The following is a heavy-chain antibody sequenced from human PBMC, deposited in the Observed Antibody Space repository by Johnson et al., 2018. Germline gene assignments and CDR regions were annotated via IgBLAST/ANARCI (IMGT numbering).Heavy chain of an antibody. J-gene: IGHJ6*02. CDR1: GGTFSSYA. CDR3: ARAPRTSSSYYFFGMDV. V-gene: IGHV1-69*17. Sequence: QVQLVESGAEVMKXGSSVKVSCKVSGGTFSSYAISWVRQAPGQGLEWMGGIIPLFDITRYAQHLQGRVTITADKSTSTAYMEVSSWRSGDPAVYYCARAPRTSSSYYFFGMDVWGQGTTVTVSS. D-gene: IGHD6-6*01. CDR2: IIPLFDIT.